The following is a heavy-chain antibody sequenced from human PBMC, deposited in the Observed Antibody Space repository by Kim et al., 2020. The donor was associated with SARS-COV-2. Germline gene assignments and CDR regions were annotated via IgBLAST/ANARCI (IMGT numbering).Heavy chain of an antibody. D-gene: IGHD4-17*01. CDR3: ARWGPPYGEYYYYFDY. V-gene: IGHV3-20*04. CDR1: GFTFDDYG. J-gene: IGHJ4*02. Sequence: GGSLRLSCAASGFTFDDYGMSWVRQAPGKGLEWVSGINWNGGSTGYADSVKGRFTISRDNAKNSLYLQMNSLRAEDTALYYCARWGPPYGEYYYYFDYWGQGTLVTVSS. CDR2: INWNGGST.